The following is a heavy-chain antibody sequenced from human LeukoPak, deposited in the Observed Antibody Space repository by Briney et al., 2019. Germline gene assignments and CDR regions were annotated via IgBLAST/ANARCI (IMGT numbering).Heavy chain of an antibody. CDR2: IYYTGNT. V-gene: IGHV4-39*07. CDR3: ARGVYSYDAFDI. Sequence: SETLSLTCTVSGGSISNSDYFWGWIRQPPGKGLEWIGSIYYTGNTYDNRSLKSRLTISLDTSKNQFSLKLSSVTAADTAVYYCARGVYSYDAFDIWGQGTMVTVSS. D-gene: IGHD5-18*01. CDR1: GGSISNSDYF. J-gene: IGHJ3*02.